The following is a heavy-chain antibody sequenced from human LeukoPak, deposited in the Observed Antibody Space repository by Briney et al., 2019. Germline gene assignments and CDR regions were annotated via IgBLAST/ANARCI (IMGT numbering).Heavy chain of an antibody. CDR3: ARSYPLEPFDI. Sequence: SETLSLTCTVSGGSISGYYWNWIRQPAGKGLEWIGRIYATGATNYNPSLMSRVTMSVDTSKNQFSLKLFSVTAADTAVYYCARSYPLEPFDIWGQGTMVTVSS. CDR2: IYATGAT. D-gene: IGHD3-10*01. V-gene: IGHV4-4*07. J-gene: IGHJ3*02. CDR1: GGSISGYY.